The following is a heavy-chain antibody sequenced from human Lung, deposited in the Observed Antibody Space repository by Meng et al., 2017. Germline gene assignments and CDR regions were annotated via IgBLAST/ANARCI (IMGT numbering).Heavy chain of an antibody. V-gene: IGHV4-34*01. D-gene: IGHD4-11*01. J-gene: IGHJ4*02. CDR2: INHSGST. CDR3: ARGPTTMAHDFDY. CDR1: GGSFSDYY. Sequence: QVQLQQWGAGLLKPSETLALTCVVSGGSFSDYYWSWIRQPQGKGLEWIGEINHSGSTNYNPSLESRATISVDTSQNNLSLKLSSVTAADSAVYYCARGPTTMAHDFDYWGQGTLVTVSS.